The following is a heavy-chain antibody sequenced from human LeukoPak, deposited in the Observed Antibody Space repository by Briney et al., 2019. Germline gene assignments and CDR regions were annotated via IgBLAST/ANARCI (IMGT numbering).Heavy chain of an antibody. J-gene: IGHJ4*02. CDR3: AREEVGATLYYFDY. CDR2: IYTSGST. CDR1: GGSISSANYY. V-gene: IGHV4-61*02. D-gene: IGHD1-26*01. Sequence: SETLSLTCTVSGGSISSANYYWNWIRQPAGKGLEWIGRIYTSGSTNYNPSLKSRVTISVDASKNQFSLKLRSVTAADTAVYYCAREEVGATLYYFDYWGQGTLSPSP.